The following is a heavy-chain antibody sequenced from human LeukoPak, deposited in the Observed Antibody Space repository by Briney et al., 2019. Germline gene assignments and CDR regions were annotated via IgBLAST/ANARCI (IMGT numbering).Heavy chain of an antibody. CDR3: AVAAAGDSFDY. D-gene: IGHD6-13*01. J-gene: IGHJ4*02. V-gene: IGHV4-39*01. CDR1: GGFITSSSYY. Sequence: SETLSLTCTVSGGFITSSSYYWGWIRQPPGKGLEWIGSIYYSGSTYYNPSLKSRVTISVDTSKNQFSLKLSSVTAADTAVYYCAVAAAGDSFDYWGQGTLVTVSS. CDR2: IYYSGST.